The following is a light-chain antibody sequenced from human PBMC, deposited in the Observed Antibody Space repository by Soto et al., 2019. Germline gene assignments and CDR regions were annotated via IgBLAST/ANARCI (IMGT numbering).Light chain of an antibody. J-gene: IGKJ5*01. V-gene: IGKV1-5*03. CDR2: KAS. CDR3: QQYSIYPIT. Sequence: DIQMTQSPSTLSASVGDRVTITCRANQSISSWLAWYQQKPGKAPKSLIYKASSLESGVPSRFSGGGSGTEFTLTISSLQPDDFATYYCQQYSIYPITFGQGTRLEIK. CDR1: QSISSW.